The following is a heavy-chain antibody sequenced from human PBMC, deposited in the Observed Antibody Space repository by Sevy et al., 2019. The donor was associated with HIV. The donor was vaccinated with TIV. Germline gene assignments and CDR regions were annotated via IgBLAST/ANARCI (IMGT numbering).Heavy chain of an antibody. CDR1: GFTFGDYC. J-gene: IGHJ4*02. CDR3: TRWKAAQSIFDY. D-gene: IGHD6-13*01. V-gene: IGHV3-49*04. CDR2: LKSDVYGGTV. Sequence: GGSLRLSCTASGFTFGDYCMSWVRQAPGKGLEWVAFLKSDVYGGTVDHAASVRGRFVISRDDSKTIGYLQMNDLKTGDTGVYYCTRWKAAQSIFDYWGQGALVTVSS.